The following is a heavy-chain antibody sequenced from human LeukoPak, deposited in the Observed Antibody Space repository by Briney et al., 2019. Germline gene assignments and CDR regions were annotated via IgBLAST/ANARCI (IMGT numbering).Heavy chain of an antibody. CDR2: ISGNGVST. CDR1: GFTFDDYA. Sequence: GGSLRLSCAASGFTFDDYAMHWVRQAPGKGLEWVSTISGNGVSTWYADSVKGRFTISRDNSKNTLYLQMNSLRAEDTAVYYCAKDSSSAWFDPWGQGTLVTVSS. J-gene: IGHJ5*02. CDR3: AKDSSSAWFDP. V-gene: IGHV3-23*01.